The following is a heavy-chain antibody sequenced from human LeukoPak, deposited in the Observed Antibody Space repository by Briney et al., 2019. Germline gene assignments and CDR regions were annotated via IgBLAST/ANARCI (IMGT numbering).Heavy chain of an antibody. CDR1: GGSFSDHY. V-gene: IGHV4-34*01. J-gene: IGHJ4*02. D-gene: IGHD5-24*01. Sequence: SEILSLTCAVYGGSFSDHYWSWIRQPPGKGLEWIGEINHSGSTNYNPSLKSRVTILVDTSENQFSLNLSSVTDADTAVYYCARVAFRWPQSDFWGQGTLVTVSS. CDR3: ARVAFRWPQSDF. CDR2: INHSGST.